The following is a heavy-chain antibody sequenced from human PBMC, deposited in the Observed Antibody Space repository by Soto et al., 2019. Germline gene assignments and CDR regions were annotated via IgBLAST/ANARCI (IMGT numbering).Heavy chain of an antibody. CDR1: GGSISSYY. V-gene: IGHV4-34*01. CDR3: AREPIAARPFDY. CDR2: INHSGST. Sequence: PSETLSLTCTVSGGSISSYYWSWIRQPPGKGLEWIGEINHSGSTNYNPSLKSRVTISVDTSKNQFSLKLSSVTAADTAVYYCAREPIAARPFDYWGQGTLVTVSS. J-gene: IGHJ4*02. D-gene: IGHD6-6*01.